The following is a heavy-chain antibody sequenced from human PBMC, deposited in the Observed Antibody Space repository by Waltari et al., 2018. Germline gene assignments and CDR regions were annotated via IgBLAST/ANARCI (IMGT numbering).Heavy chain of an antibody. V-gene: IGHV4-31*03. CDR3: ARSKAHWAPN. CDR2: IYHSGST. Sequence: QVQLQESGPGLVKPSQTLSLTCTVSGGSISSGGYYWSWIRQHPGKGLEWIGYIYHSGSTYYHPSLKSRVTISVDRSKNQFSLKLSSVTAADTAVYYCARSKAHWAPNWGQGTLVTVSS. CDR1: GGSISSGGYY. D-gene: IGHD7-27*01. J-gene: IGHJ4*02.